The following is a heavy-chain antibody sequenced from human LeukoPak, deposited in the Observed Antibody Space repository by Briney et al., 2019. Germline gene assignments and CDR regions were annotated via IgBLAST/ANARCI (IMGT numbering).Heavy chain of an antibody. CDR3: ARDHSGIAAADY. D-gene: IGHD6-13*01. V-gene: IGHV3-30-3*01. CDR2: ISYDGSNK. Sequence: SCXASGFTFSSYAXHWVRQAPGKXXEXVAVISYDGSNKYYADSVKGRFTISRDNSKNTLYLQMNSLRAEDTAVYYCARDHSGIAAADYWGQGTLVTVSS. J-gene: IGHJ4*02. CDR1: GFTFSSYA.